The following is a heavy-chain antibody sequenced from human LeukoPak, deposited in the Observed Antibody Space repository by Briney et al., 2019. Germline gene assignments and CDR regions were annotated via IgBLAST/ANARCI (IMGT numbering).Heavy chain of an antibody. J-gene: IGHJ5*02. V-gene: IGHV1-69*13. D-gene: IGHD1-14*01. CDR3: ARAATGRVAYNWFDP. Sequence: ASVKLSCKASGGTFSSYAISWVRQAPGQGLEWMGGIIPIFGTANYAQKFQGRVTITADESTSTAYMELSSLRSEDTAVYYCARAATGRVAYNWFDPWGQGTLVTVSS. CDR1: GGTFSSYA. CDR2: IIPIFGTA.